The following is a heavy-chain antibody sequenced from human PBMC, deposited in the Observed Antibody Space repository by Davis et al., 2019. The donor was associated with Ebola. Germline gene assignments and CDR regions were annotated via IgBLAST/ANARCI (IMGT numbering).Heavy chain of an antibody. CDR1: GFTFSPYG. Sequence: PGGSLRLSCAASGFTFSPYGMHWVRQAPGKGLEWVAGIWNHGNDYVYADSMRGRFTISRDNSKNTLYLQMNSLRVEDTAVYYCARDPDTSGYYSWFDPWGQGTLVTVSS. CDR3: ARDPDTSGYYSWFDP. CDR2: IWNHGNDY. J-gene: IGHJ5*02. V-gene: IGHV3-33*01. D-gene: IGHD6-19*01.